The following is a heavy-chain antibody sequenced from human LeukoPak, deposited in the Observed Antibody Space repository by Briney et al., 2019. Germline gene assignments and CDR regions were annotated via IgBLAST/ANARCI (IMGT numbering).Heavy chain of an antibody. D-gene: IGHD5-24*01. Sequence: GESLKISCKGSGYSFNSYWIGWVRQMPGKGLEWMGIIYPGDSDTRYSPSFQGQVTISADKSIGTAYLQWSSLKASDTAMYYCARLRDDYNPQKYYFDYWGQGTLVTVSS. CDR1: GYSFNSYW. J-gene: IGHJ4*02. CDR3: ARLRDDYNPQKYYFDY. V-gene: IGHV5-51*01. CDR2: IYPGDSDT.